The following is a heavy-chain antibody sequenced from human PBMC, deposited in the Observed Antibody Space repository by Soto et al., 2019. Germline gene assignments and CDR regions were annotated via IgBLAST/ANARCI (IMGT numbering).Heavy chain of an antibody. V-gene: IGHV3-9*01. CDR3: AKDLGSGSSEYYGLDV. J-gene: IGHJ6*02. CDR1: GFTFDDYA. Sequence: GGSLRLSCAASGFTFDDYAMHWVRQGPGKGLEWVSAINWNSGTIVYADSMKGRFTISRDNARNSLYLQMNSLRPEDTALYYCAKDLGSGSSEYYGLDVWGQGTMVTVSS. CDR2: INWNSGTI. D-gene: IGHD3-10*01.